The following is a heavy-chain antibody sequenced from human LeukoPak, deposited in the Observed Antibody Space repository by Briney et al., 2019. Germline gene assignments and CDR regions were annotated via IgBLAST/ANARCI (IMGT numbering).Heavy chain of an antibody. CDR2: ISSSGSTI. CDR1: GLTFSSYE. Sequence: GGSLRLSCAASGLTFSSYEMNWVRQAPGKGLEWVSYISSSGSTIYYADFVKGRFTISRDNAKNSLYLQMNSLRAEDTAVYYCASRGYSYGYEWGQGTLVTVSS. D-gene: IGHD5-18*01. CDR3: ASRGYSYGYE. V-gene: IGHV3-48*03. J-gene: IGHJ4*02.